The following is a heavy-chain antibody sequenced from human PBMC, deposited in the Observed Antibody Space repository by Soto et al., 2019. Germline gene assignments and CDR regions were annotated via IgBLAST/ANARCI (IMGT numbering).Heavy chain of an antibody. CDR1: GFTFSSYA. V-gene: IGHV3-23*01. CDR2: ISGSGGST. Sequence: GGSLRLSCAASGFTFSSYAMSWVRQAPGKGLEWVSAISGSGGSTYYADSVKGRFTISRDNSKNTLYLQMNSLRAEDTAVYYCAKGARPIFYDILTGYFQTVDYWGQGTLVTVSS. D-gene: IGHD3-9*01. J-gene: IGHJ4*02. CDR3: AKGARPIFYDILTGYFQTVDY.